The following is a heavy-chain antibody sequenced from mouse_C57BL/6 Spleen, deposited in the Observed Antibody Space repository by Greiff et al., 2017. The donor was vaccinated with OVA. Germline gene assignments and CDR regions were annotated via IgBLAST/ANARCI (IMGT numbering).Heavy chain of an antibody. V-gene: IGHV5-12*01. CDR3: ARSDCNGNYYAFAY. J-gene: IGHJ3*01. D-gene: IGHD1-1*01. CDR2: ICNGGGST. Sequence: EVHLVESGGGLVQPGGSLTLSCAASGFTFSDYYMYWVRQTPGKGLEWVAYICNGGGSTYYPDTVKGRITISRDNAENTLYLEICRLKSEDTAVYYRARSDCNGNYYAFAYWGQGTLVTVSA. CDR1: GFTFSDYY.